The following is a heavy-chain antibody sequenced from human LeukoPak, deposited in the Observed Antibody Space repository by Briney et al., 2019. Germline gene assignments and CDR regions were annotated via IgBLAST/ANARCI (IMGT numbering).Heavy chain of an antibody. D-gene: IGHD3-10*01. CDR1: GGSISSGDYY. J-gene: IGHJ5*02. CDR2: IYYSGST. CDR3: ARAKWFGESSWGWFDP. V-gene: IGHV4-30-4*01. Sequence: SQTLPLTCTVSGGSISSGDYYWSWIRQPPGKGLEWIGYIYYSGSTYYNPSLKSQVTISVDTSKNQFSLKLSSVTAADTAVYYCARAKWFGESSWGWFDPWGQGTLVTVSS.